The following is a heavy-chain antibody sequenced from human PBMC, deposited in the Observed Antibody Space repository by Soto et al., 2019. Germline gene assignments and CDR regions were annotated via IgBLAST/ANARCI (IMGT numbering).Heavy chain of an antibody. V-gene: IGHV3-73*01. D-gene: IGHD2-21*02. CDR1: GFTFSGSA. CDR3: TRAGRYCGGDCYAASDY. Sequence: GGSLRLSCAASGFTFSGSATHWVRQASGKGLEWVGRIRSKANSYATAYAASVKGRFTISRDDSKNTAYLQMNSLKTEDTAVYYCTRAGRYCGGDCYAASDYWGQGTLVTVSS. J-gene: IGHJ4*02. CDR2: IRSKANSYAT.